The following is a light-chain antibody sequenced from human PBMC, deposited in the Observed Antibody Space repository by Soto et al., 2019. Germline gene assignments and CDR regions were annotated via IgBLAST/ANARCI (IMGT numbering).Light chain of an antibody. CDR2: GAS. J-gene: IGKJ3*01. CDR1: QSVSSN. CDR3: QQYNNGPLT. V-gene: IGKV3D-15*01. Sequence: EIVMTQSPATLSVSPGERATLSCRASQSVSSNLAWYQQKPGQSPRILIYGASTRATGIPARFSGSGSGTQCTLTISSLQSEYFAVYYCQQYNNGPLTFGPGTKVDIK.